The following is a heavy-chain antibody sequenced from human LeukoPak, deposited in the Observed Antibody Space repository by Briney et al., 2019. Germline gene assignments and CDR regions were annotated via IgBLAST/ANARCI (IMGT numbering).Heavy chain of an antibody. CDR3: ARDKAYYGSGSYLDY. V-gene: IGHV3-7*03. CDR2: LKQDGSEK. J-gene: IGHJ4*02. Sequence: GGSLRLSCAASGFTFSSYWMSWVRQAPGKGLEWVANLKQDGSEKYYVDSVKGRFTISRDNAKNSLYLQMNSLRAEDTAVYYCARDKAYYGSGSYLDYWGQGTLVTVSS. CDR1: GFTFSSYW. D-gene: IGHD3-10*01.